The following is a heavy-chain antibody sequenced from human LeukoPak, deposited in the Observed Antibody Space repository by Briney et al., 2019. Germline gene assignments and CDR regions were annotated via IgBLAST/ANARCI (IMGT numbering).Heavy chain of an antibody. Sequence: PGGSLRLSCAASGFTVSTNYMSWVRQAPGKGLEWVSVIYSGGTTNYADSAKGRFTISRDNSKNTVYLQMNSLRAEDTALYYCAKEAGSRGSYFDYWGQGTLVTVSS. J-gene: IGHJ4*02. CDR3: AKEAGSRGSYFDY. CDR1: GFTVSTNY. CDR2: IYSGGTT. D-gene: IGHD3-16*01. V-gene: IGHV3-53*05.